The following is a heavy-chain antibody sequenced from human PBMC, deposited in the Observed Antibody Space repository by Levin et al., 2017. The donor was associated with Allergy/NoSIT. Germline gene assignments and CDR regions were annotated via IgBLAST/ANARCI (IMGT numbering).Heavy chain of an antibody. V-gene: IGHV1-2*02. J-gene: IGHJ4*02. Sequence: AASVKVSCKASGYTFTGQHIHWVRQAPGQGLEWVGWINPNSGVTKFAQNFQGRVTMTGDTSITTVYMELKTLTFDDTAMYYCAKGDKYTYGGYFDSWGQGTLVTVSS. CDR2: INPNSGVT. CDR1: GYTFTGQH. D-gene: IGHD5-18*01. CDR3: AKGDKYTYGGYFDS.